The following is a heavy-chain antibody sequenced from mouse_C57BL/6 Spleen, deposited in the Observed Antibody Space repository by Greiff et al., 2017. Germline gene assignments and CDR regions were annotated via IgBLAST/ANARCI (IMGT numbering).Heavy chain of an antibody. CDR2: INPSTGGT. CDR3: ARAAYYSNGGYFDV. V-gene: IGHV1-42*01. J-gene: IGHJ1*03. D-gene: IGHD2-5*01. Sequence: VQLQQSGPELVKPGASVKISCKASGYSFTGYYMNWVKQSPEMSLEWIGEINPSTGGTTYNQKFKAKATLTVDKSSSTAYMQLKSLTSEDSAVYYCARAAYYSNGGYFDVWGTGTTVTVSS. CDR1: GYSFTGYY.